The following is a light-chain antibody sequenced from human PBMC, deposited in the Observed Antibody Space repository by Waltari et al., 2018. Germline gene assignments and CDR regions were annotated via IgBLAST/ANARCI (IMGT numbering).Light chain of an antibody. CDR3: QQYNSYPLT. V-gene: IGKV1-5*03. Sequence: DIQMTQSPSTLSASLGDKVNITCRASQSISSWLAWYQQKPGKAPKLLIYKASSLESGVPSRFSGSGSGTEFTLTISSLQPDDFATYYCQQYNSYPLTFGGGTKVEIK. CDR1: QSISSW. CDR2: KAS. J-gene: IGKJ4*01.